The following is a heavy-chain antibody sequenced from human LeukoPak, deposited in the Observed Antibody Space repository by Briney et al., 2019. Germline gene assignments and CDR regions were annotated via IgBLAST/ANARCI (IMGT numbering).Heavy chain of an antibody. D-gene: IGHD6-13*01. J-gene: IGHJ5*02. CDR3: ARNHRAAFDP. CDR2: IYYSGST. V-gene: IGHV4-39*01. CDR1: GGSISSSSYY. Sequence: SETLSLTCTVSGGSISSSSYYWGWIRQPPGKGLEWIGSIYYSGSTYYNPSLKSRVTISVDTSKNQFSLKLSSVTAADTAVYYCARNHRAAFDPWGQGTLVTVSS.